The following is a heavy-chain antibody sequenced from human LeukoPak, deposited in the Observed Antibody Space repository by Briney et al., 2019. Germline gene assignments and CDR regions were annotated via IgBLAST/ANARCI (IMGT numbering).Heavy chain of an antibody. Sequence: SVKVSCKASGGTFSSYTISWVRQAPGQGLEWMGRIIPILGIANYAQKFQGRVTITADKSTSTAYMELSSLRSEDTAVYYCARAPSDFYDSSGYGWFDPWGQGTLVTVSS. J-gene: IGHJ5*02. CDR1: GGTFSSYT. V-gene: IGHV1-69*02. D-gene: IGHD3-22*01. CDR2: IIPILGIA. CDR3: ARAPSDFYDSSGYGWFDP.